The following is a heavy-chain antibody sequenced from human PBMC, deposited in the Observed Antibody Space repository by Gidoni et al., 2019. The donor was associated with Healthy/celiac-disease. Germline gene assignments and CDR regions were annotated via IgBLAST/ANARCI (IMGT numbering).Heavy chain of an antibody. CDR1: GFTFNTYG. D-gene: IGHD3-22*01. CDR3: ARDSRDSRGIAD. J-gene: IGHJ4*02. Sequence: QVQLVESGGGVVQPGRSLRLSCAASGFTFNTYGMHWVRQAPGKGLEWVAVIWYDGSNKYYADSVKGRFTISRDNSKNTLYLQMNSLRAEDTAVYYCARDSRDSRGIADWGQGTLVTVSS. V-gene: IGHV3-33*01. CDR2: IWYDGSNK.